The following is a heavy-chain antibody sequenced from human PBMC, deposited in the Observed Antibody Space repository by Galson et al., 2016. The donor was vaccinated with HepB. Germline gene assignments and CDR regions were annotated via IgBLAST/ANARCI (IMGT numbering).Heavy chain of an antibody. CDR2: INPTDVIT. J-gene: IGHJ4*02. Sequence: SVKVSCKASGYTFTNYYIHWVRQAPGQGLEWMGIINPTDVITPYAQKFQGRVTMTRDTSTSTVYMELSSLRSAEAAVYYWARGADSGDDLGDYWGQGTLVTVSS. CDR3: ARGADSGDDLGDY. D-gene: IGHD5-12*01. CDR1: GYTFTNYY. V-gene: IGHV1-46*01.